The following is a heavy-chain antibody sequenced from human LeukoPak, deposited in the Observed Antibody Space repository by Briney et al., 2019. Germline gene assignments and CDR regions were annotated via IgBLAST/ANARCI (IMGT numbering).Heavy chain of an antibody. CDR3: ARDIRRGLAVAGLFDS. Sequence: GGSLRLSCVASEFTFSSYPIHWLRQAPGKGLEWVAIVSYDGRNKYYADSVKGRFTISRDNSRNTASLQMISLRVEDTALYYCARDIRRGLAVAGLFDSWGQGTLVTVS. V-gene: IGHV3-30*01. CDR1: EFTFSSYP. J-gene: IGHJ4*02. D-gene: IGHD6-19*01. CDR2: VSYDGRNK.